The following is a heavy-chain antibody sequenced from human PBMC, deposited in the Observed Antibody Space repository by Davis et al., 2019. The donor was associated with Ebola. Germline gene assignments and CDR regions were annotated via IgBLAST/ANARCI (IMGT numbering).Heavy chain of an antibody. D-gene: IGHD5-12*01. V-gene: IGHV3-23*01. J-gene: IGHJ4*02. CDR3: AKGDTGSSTFDS. CDR2: IIASGDYT. CDR1: GFTFSIYA. Sequence: GESLKISCAASGFTFSIYAMSWVRQAPGKGLEGVSYIIASGDYTEYTDPVRGRFTVSRDNSKNTMYLQMNSLRVEDTAIYYCAKGDTGSSTFDSWGQGTLVTVSS.